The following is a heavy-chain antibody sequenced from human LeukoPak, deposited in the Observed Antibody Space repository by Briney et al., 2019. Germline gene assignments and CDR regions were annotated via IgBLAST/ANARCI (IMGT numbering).Heavy chain of an antibody. CDR3: ARAGGYSHDPVDY. V-gene: IGHV1-69*02. D-gene: IGHD5-18*01. CDR1: GGTFSSYT. CDR2: IIPILGIA. J-gene: IGHJ4*02. Sequence: SVKVSCKASGGTFSSYTISWVRQAPGQGLEWMGRIIPILGIANYAQKFQGRVTITADKSTSTAYMELSSLRSEDTAVYYCARAGGYSHDPVDYWSQGTLVTVSS.